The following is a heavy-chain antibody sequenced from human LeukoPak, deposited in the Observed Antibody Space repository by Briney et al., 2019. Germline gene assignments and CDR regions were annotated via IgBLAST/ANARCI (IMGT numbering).Heavy chain of an antibody. Sequence: SLRLSCAASGFTFDDYAMHWVRQAPGKGLEWVSGISWDSGSIGYADSVKGRFTISRDNAKNSLYLQMNSLRAEDMALYYCAKEGYSYGLDYWGQGTLVTVSS. CDR3: AKEGYSYGLDY. V-gene: IGHV3-9*03. CDR2: ISWDSGSI. CDR1: GFTFDDYA. J-gene: IGHJ4*02. D-gene: IGHD5-18*01.